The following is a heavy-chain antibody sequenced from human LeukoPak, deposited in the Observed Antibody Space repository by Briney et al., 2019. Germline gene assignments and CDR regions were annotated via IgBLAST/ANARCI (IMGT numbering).Heavy chain of an antibody. CDR1: GGTFSSYA. V-gene: IGHV1-69*13. J-gene: IGHJ4*02. Sequence: SVKVSCKASGGTFSSYAISWVRQAPGQGLEWMGGIIPIFGTANYAQKFQGRVTTTADESTSTAYMELSSLRSEDTAVYYCARDLYDSSGYFVRGFDYWGQGTLVTVSS. CDR3: ARDLYDSSGYFVRGFDY. D-gene: IGHD3-22*01. CDR2: IIPIFGTA.